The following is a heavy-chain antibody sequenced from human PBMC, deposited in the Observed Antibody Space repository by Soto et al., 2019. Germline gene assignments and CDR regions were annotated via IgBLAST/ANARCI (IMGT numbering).Heavy chain of an antibody. Sequence: EVQLVESGGGLVQPGGSLRLSCAASGFPFSGYWMHWVRQAPGKGLVWVSRMNSDGSTINYADSVKGRFTISRDNAENTLYLQMNGLRAEDTAVYHCAIDVENDGNYYIDARGKGTTVTISS. CDR1: GFPFSGYW. CDR3: AIDVENDGNYYIDA. J-gene: IGHJ6*03. D-gene: IGHD1-1*01. V-gene: IGHV3-74*01. CDR2: MNSDGSTI.